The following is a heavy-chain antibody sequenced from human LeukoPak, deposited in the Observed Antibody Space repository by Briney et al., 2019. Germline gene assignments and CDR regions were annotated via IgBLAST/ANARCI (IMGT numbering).Heavy chain of an antibody. CDR3: AKETTFYYDSSGYWGY. D-gene: IGHD3-22*01. Sequence: PGGSMRLSCGASGFTFSNYAMSWVRQAPGKGLEWVSAISGSGSSTYYADSVKGRFTISRDNSKNTVYLQMNSLRAEDTAVYYCAKETTFYYDSSGYWGYWGQGTLVTVSS. CDR2: ISGSGSST. CDR1: GFTFSNYA. V-gene: IGHV3-23*01. J-gene: IGHJ4*02.